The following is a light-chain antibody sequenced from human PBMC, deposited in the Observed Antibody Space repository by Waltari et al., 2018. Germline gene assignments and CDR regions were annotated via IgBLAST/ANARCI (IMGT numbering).Light chain of an antibody. CDR2: ATS. V-gene: IGKV1-39*01. J-gene: IGKJ3*01. CDR1: QSMSSF. Sequence: DIQVTQSPSSLSASVGDRVTITCRASQSMSSFLNWYQQKPGKAPSLLISATSNLQSGVPSRFSGSGSGAGCTLTINSMQPEDFATYYCLQSYSLSLFTFGPGTRVDIK. CDR3: LQSYSLSLFT.